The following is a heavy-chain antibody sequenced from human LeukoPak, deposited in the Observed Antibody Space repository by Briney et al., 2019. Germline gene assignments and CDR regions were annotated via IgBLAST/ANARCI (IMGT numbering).Heavy chain of an antibody. J-gene: IGHJ4*02. CDR1: GFTFSSYA. D-gene: IGHD4-23*01. CDR3: ARVPTTVVAYPDY. V-gene: IGHV3-64*01. Sequence: GGSLRLSCAASGFTFSSYAMHWVRQAPGKGLEYVSAISSNGGSTYYANSVKGRFTISRDNSKNTLYLQMGSLRAEDMAVYYCARVPTTVVAYPDYWGQGTLVTVSS. CDR2: ISSNGGST.